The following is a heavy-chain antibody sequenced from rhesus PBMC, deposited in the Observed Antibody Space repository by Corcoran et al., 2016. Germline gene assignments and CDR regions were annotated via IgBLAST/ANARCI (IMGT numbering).Heavy chain of an antibody. CDR3: ARDPAAFDY. CDR2: NYGSGSST. J-gene: IGHJ4*01. Sequence: QLQLQESGPGLVKPSETLSVTCAVSGGSISSSYWSWIRQAPGKGLEWIGYNYGSGSSTNYNTSLKSRVTLSVDTYKNQFSLKLSSVTAADTAVYYCARDPAAFDYWGQGVLVTVSS. CDR1: GGSISSSY. V-gene: IGHV4-169*02.